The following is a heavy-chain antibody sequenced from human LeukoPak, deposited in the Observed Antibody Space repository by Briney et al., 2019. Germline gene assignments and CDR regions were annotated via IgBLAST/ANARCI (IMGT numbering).Heavy chain of an antibody. V-gene: IGHV1-18*01. J-gene: IGHJ4*02. Sequence: ASVKVSCKPSGYIFTSYAISWVRQAPGQGLEWMGWISPYNGNTNYAQKVQGRVTMTTDTSTTTAYMELRSLRSDDTAVYYCARGGSSGWRTPNDDYWGQGTLVTVSS. CDR1: GYIFTSYA. D-gene: IGHD6-19*01. CDR3: ARGGSSGWRTPNDDY. CDR2: ISPYNGNT.